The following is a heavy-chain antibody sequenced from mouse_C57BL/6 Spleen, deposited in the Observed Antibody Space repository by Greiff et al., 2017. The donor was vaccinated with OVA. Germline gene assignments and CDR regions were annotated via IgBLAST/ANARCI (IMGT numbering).Heavy chain of an antibody. J-gene: IGHJ2*01. CDR2: IDPSDSYT. CDR3: ARGYYGSSYDDY. D-gene: IGHD1-1*01. CDR1: GYTFTSYW. V-gene: IGHV1-59*01. Sequence: QVQLQQPGAELVRPGTSVKLSCKASGYTFTSYWMHWVKQRPGQGLEWIGVIDPSDSYTNYNQKFKGKATLTVDTSSSTAYMQLSSLTSEDSAVYYCARGYYGSSYDDYWGQGTTLTVSS.